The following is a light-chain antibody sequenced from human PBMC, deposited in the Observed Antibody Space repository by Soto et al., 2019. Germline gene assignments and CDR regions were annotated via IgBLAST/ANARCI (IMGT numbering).Light chain of an antibody. CDR3: SSFTRSSTYV. Sequence: QSALTQPASVSGSPGQSITISCTGTSSDVGAYNFVSWYQQYPGKAPKVMIYEVNNRPSGVSNRFSGSKSGNTASLTISGLQAEDEADYYCSSFTRSSTYVFGSGTKV. J-gene: IGLJ1*01. V-gene: IGLV2-14*01. CDR2: EVN. CDR1: SSDVGAYNF.